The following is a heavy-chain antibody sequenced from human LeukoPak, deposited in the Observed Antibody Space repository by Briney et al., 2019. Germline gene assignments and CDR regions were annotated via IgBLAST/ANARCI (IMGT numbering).Heavy chain of an antibody. J-gene: IGHJ3*02. Sequence: ASVKVSCKASGYTFTTYGINWVRQAPGQGLEWMGWISAYNGNTNYAQKLQGRVTMTTDTSTSTAYMELRSLRSDDTAVYYCARDQGGRDAFDIWGQGTMVTVSS. D-gene: IGHD2-15*01. CDR1: GYTFTTYG. CDR2: ISAYNGNT. CDR3: ARDQGGRDAFDI. V-gene: IGHV1-18*01.